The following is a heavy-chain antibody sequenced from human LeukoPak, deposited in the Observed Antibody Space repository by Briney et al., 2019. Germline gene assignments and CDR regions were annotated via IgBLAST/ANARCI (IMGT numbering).Heavy chain of an antibody. CDR1: GGSISSGDYY. Sequence: SETLSLTCTVSGGSISSGDYYWSWIRQYPGGGLEWIANIYYSGSAFYNPSLGSRVSTSVDTSKNQFSLKLSSVTAADSAVYYCARRRDDTSNQYCNWFDLWGQGALVTVSS. J-gene: IGHJ5*02. CDR2: IYYSGSA. CDR3: ARRRDDTSNQYCNWFDL. D-gene: IGHD2-8*02. V-gene: IGHV4-31*03.